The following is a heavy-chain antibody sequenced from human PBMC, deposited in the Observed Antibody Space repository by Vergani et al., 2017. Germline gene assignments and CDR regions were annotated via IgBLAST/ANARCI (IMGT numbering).Heavy chain of an antibody. CDR1: GFTVSSNY. Sequence: VQLVESGGGVVQPGRSLRLSCAASGFTVSSNYMSWVRQAPGKGLEWVSVIYSGGSTYYADSVKGRFTISRDNSKNTLYLQMNSLRAEDTAVYYCASDYGGNDQGYYYYGMDVWGQGPTVTVSS. V-gene: IGHV3-53*01. J-gene: IGHJ6*02. CDR2: IYSGGST. D-gene: IGHD4-23*01. CDR3: ASDYGGNDQGYYYYGMDV.